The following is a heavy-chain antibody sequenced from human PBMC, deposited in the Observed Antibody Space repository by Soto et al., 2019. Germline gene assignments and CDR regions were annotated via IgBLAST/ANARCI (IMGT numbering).Heavy chain of an antibody. CDR3: AGALENPYFYYGLNV. V-gene: IGHV3-30*03. D-gene: IGHD1-1*01. CDR2: TTYDGGIK. Sequence: PXKGLEWVAATTYDGGIKHYVDSVKGRFTISRDNSKNTLYLQMNSLRVEDTATYYCAGALENPYFYYGLNVWGQGTTVTV. J-gene: IGHJ6*02.